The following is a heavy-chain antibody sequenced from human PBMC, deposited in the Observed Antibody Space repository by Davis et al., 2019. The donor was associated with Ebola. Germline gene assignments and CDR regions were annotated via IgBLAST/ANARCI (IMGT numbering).Heavy chain of an antibody. CDR2: ISYDGSNK. D-gene: IGHD6-13*01. V-gene: IGHV3-30*04. CDR3: AKSGQQLPTY. Sequence: GESLKISCAASGFTFSSYAMHWVRQAPGKGLEWVAVISYDGSNKYYADSVKGRFTISRDNSKNTLYLQMNSLRAEDTAVYYCAKSGQQLPTYWGQGTLVTVSS. J-gene: IGHJ4*02. CDR1: GFTFSSYA.